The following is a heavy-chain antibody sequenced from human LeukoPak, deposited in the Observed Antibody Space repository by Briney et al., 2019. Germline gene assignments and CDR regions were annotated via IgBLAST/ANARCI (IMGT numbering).Heavy chain of an antibody. Sequence: GASVKVSCKASGGTFSSYAISWVRQAPGQGLEWMGGIIPIFGTANYAQKFQGRVTITADKSTSTAYMELSSLRSEDTAVYYCARVPLWGGTTYYYYYYGMDVWGQGTTVTVSS. D-gene: IGHD1-1*01. V-gene: IGHV1-69*06. J-gene: IGHJ6*02. CDR3: ARVPLWGGTTYYYYYYGMDV. CDR2: IIPIFGTA. CDR1: GGTFSSYA.